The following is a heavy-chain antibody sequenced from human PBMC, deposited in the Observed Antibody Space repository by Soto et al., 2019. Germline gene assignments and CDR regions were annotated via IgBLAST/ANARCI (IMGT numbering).Heavy chain of an antibody. V-gene: IGHV3-23*01. CDR1: GFTFSSYA. CDR2: ISGSGGST. J-gene: IGHJ4*02. Sequence: PVGSLRLSCAASGFTFSSYAMSWVRQARGKGLEWVSAISGSGGSTYYADSVKGRFTISRDNSKNTLYLQMNSLRAGDTAVYYCAKGQVSYYYDSSGYYYYFDYWGQGTLVTVSS. CDR3: AKGQVSYYYDSSGYYYYFDY. D-gene: IGHD3-22*01.